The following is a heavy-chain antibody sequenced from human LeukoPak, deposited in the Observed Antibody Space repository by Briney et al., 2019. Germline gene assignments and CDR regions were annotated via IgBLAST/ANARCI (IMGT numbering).Heavy chain of an antibody. CDR3: ARVRSIAAAPSWFDP. CDR2: IYHSGST. Sequence: SETLSLTCTVSGYSISSGYYWGWIRQPPGKGLEWIGSIYHSGSTYYNPSLKSRVTISVDTSKNQFSLKLSSVTAADTAVHYCARVRSIAAAPSWFDPWGQGTLVTVSS. V-gene: IGHV4-38-2*02. CDR1: GYSISSGYY. D-gene: IGHD6-13*01. J-gene: IGHJ5*02.